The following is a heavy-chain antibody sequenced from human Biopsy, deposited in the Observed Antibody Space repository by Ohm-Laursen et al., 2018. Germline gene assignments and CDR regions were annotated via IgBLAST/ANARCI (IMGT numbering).Heavy chain of an antibody. Sequence: SLRLSCAASGFTFSSYAMTWFRQAPGKGMEWVSTISGNSDIIYDTDSVKGRFTTSRDNSNNTLYLQMISLCADETAVYYCVPAAAQTVTHFDYWGQGTLVTVSS. CDR1: GFTFSSYA. J-gene: IGHJ4*02. CDR2: ISGNSDII. CDR3: VPAAAQTVTHFDY. D-gene: IGHD4-11*01. V-gene: IGHV3-23*01.